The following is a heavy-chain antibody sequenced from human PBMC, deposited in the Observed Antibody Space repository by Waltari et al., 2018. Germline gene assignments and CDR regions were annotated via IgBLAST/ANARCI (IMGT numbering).Heavy chain of an antibody. Sequence: EVQLVESGGDLVLPGGSLRLSCAASGFTFSNYWMHWVRQAPGKGLMWVARIHSGGNTTTYADSVKGRFTISRDNAKNTLNLQMNSLRLGDTAVYDCARAPDFWSGPDYWGQGTLVTVSS. D-gene: IGHD3-3*01. CDR1: GFTFSNYW. V-gene: IGHV3-74*01. CDR3: ARAPDFWSGPDY. J-gene: IGHJ4*02. CDR2: IHSGGNTT.